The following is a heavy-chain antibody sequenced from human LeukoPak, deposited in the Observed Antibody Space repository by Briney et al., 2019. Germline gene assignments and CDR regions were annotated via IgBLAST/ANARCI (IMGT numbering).Heavy chain of an antibody. D-gene: IGHD3-22*01. CDR2: ITKSGDST. CDR3: AKDRGYYDPSGYLI. Sequence: GGSLRLSCAASGFPFSSYGMIWVRQAPGRGLEWVSTITKSGDSTYYTDSVTGWFTISRDDSRNTLYLQMNSLRAEDTAVYYCAKDRGYYDPSGYLIWGQGTLVTVSS. J-gene: IGHJ4*02. CDR1: GFPFSSYG. V-gene: IGHV3-23*01.